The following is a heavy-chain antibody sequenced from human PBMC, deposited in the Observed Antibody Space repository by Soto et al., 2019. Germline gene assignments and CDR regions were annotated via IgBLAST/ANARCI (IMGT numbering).Heavy chain of an antibody. CDR2: LNPGNGNT. CDR3: ARDQGIPYCGGDCYSDWYFDL. CDR1: GYTFTNYA. Sequence: QVQLVQSGAEVKEPGASVKVSCRASGYTFTNYAIHWVRQAPGQRLEWMGWLNPGNGNTKYPQKFQGRVTITRDTPASTAYMFLSSLRSEETAVYYCARDQGIPYCGGDCYSDWYFDLWGRGTLVTVSS. J-gene: IGHJ2*01. V-gene: IGHV1-3*01. D-gene: IGHD2-21*01.